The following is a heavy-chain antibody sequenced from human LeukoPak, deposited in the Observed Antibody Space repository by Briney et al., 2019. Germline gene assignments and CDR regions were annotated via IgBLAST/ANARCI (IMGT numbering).Heavy chain of an antibody. J-gene: IGHJ4*02. D-gene: IGHD3-16*01. CDR3: ARDSRGGGPDFDY. Sequence: KPSETLSLTCSVSGGSISTYYWTWIRQPPGKGLEWIGYIYYTGSTNYNPSLQSRVTISVDTSRNQFSLKLSSVTAADTAVYYCARDSRGGGPDFDYWGQGTLVTVSS. CDR2: IYYTGST. V-gene: IGHV4-59*01. CDR1: GGSISTYY.